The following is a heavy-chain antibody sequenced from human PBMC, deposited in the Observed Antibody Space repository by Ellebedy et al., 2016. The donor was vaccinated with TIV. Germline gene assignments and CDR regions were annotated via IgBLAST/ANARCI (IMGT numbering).Heavy chain of an antibody. Sequence: SETLSLTXTVSDGSISSHYWSWIRQSPGRGLEWIGWIYYTGSTNHNPSLKSRVTISVDTSKNQFSLNLSSVTAADTAVYFCARSYTWNDLFDYWGQGTLVTVSS. CDR3: ARSYTWNDLFDY. CDR1: DGSISSHY. D-gene: IGHD1-20*01. J-gene: IGHJ4*02. CDR2: IYYTGST. V-gene: IGHV4-59*11.